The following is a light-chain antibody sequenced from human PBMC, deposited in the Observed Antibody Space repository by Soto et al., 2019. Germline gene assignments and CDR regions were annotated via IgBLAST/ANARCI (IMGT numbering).Light chain of an antibody. CDR1: SSDVGGYNY. CDR3: SSYAGSNNV. CDR2: EVS. Sequence: QSALTQPPSASGSPGQSVTISCTGTSSDVGGYNYVSWYQHHPGKAPKLMLYEVSKRPSGVPDRFSGSKSGNTASLTVSGLQAEDEADYYCSSYAGSNNVFGTGTKLTVL. V-gene: IGLV2-8*01. J-gene: IGLJ1*01.